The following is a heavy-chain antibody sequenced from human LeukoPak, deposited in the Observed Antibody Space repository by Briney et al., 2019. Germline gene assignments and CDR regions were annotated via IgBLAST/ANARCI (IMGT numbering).Heavy chain of an antibody. CDR3: ARGSRRFPSISATATLAFDI. CDR1: GGSFSGYY. D-gene: IGHD6-13*01. V-gene: IGHV4-34*01. CDR2: INHSGGT. J-gene: IGHJ3*02. Sequence: SETLSLTCAVYGGSFSGYYWSWIRQPPGKGLEWIGEINHSGGTNYIPSLKSRVTISVDTSKNQFSLQLSSVTAADTAVYYCARGSRRFPSISATATLAFDIWGQGTMVTVSS.